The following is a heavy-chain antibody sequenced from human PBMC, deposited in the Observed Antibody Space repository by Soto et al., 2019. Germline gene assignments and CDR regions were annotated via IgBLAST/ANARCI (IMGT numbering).Heavy chain of an antibody. CDR1: GGSITTNGHY. V-gene: IGHV4-31*03. D-gene: IGHD6-19*01. Sequence: QVQLQESGPELVKPSQTLSLTCSVSGGSITTNGHYWTWIRQHPGQGLEWIAYIYYTGNSYLNPSXXRRLSISVATSKNQFSLELRSVTAADTAVYYCAREQWGFDSWGQGTLVTVSS. CDR2: IYYTGNS. CDR3: AREQWGFDS. J-gene: IGHJ4*02.